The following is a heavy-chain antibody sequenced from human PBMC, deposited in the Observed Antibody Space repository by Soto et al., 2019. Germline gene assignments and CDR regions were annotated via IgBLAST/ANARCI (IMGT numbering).Heavy chain of an antibody. CDR1: GFTFSSYG. CDR2: IWHGGSNK. D-gene: IGHD3-10*01. CDR3: SRDQAMVRGVIPGLDY. Sequence: GGSLRLSCAASGFTFSSYGMHWVRQAPGKGLEWVAVIWHGGSNKDYADSVKGGFTISRDNSKNTLYLQMNSLRAEDTAVYYCSRDQAMVRGVIPGLDYWGQGTLVTVSS. J-gene: IGHJ4*02. V-gene: IGHV3-33*01.